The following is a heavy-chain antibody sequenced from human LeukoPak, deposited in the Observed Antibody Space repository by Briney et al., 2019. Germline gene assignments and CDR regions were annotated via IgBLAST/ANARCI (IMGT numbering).Heavy chain of an antibody. CDR1: GGSISTYY. J-gene: IGHJ4*02. V-gene: IGHV4-59*01. Sequence: SETLSLTCTVSGGSISTYYWSWIRQPPGKGLEWIGYIYYSGSTNYNPSLKSRVTISVDTSKKQFSLKLNSVTAADTAVYYCARVRYCSTNRCYDREFDNWGQGTLVTVSS. CDR2: IYYSGST. D-gene: IGHD2-2*01. CDR3: ARVRYCSTNRCYDREFDN.